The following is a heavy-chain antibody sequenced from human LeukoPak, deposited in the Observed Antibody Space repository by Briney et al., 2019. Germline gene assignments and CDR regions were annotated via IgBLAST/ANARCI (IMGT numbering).Heavy chain of an antibody. Sequence: PGGSLRLSCAASGFTFSSYAMSWVRQAPGKGLEWVATIKQDGSEKYYVDSVQGRFTISRDNAKNSLYLQMNSLRAEDTAVYYCARDRLQYWGQGTLVTVSS. CDR2: IKQDGSEK. V-gene: IGHV3-7*01. CDR1: GFTFSSYA. CDR3: ARDRLQY. J-gene: IGHJ1*01.